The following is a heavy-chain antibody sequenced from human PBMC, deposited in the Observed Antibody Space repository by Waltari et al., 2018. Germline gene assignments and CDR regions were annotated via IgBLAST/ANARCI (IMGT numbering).Heavy chain of an antibody. D-gene: IGHD3-3*01. CDR1: GFTFSSYA. J-gene: IGHJ4*02. V-gene: IGHV3-23*01. CDR2: ISGSGGSK. CDR3: AKRNYDFWSGYYEVDY. Sequence: EVQLLESGGGLVQPGGSLRLSCAASGFTFSSYAMSWVRQAPGKGLEWVSAISGSGGSKYYADSVKGRFTISRDNSKNTLYLQMNSLRAEDTAVYYCAKRNYDFWSGYYEVDYWGQGTLVTVSS.